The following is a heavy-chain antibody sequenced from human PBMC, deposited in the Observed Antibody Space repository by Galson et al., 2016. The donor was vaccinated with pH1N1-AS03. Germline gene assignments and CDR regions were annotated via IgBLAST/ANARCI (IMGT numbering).Heavy chain of an antibody. J-gene: IGHJ6*02. Sequence: SVKVSCKASGYTFTSYYIHWVRQAPGQGREWMGIINPSDGNTNYAQRFQGRVTMTRDTSTSTVYMELSSLRSDDTAVYYCARWSAGLTCYYYAMDVWGQGTTVTVSS. V-gene: IGHV1-46*01. CDR3: ARWSAGLTCYYYAMDV. CDR2: INPSDGNT. CDR1: GYTFTSYY. D-gene: IGHD4-23*01.